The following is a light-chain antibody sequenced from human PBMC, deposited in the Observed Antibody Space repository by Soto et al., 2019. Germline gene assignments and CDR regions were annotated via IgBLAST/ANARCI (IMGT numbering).Light chain of an antibody. CDR1: SSNIGSGYD. CDR3: QSYDNRLSGYV. CDR2: GNT. Sequence: QSVLTQPPSVPGAPGQRVTISCTGGSSNIGSGYDVHWYQQLPGTAPKLLIYGNTNRPSGVPDRFSASTSATSASLAITGLQAEDEGDYYCQSYDNRLSGYVFGTGTKVTVL. V-gene: IGLV1-40*01. J-gene: IGLJ1*01.